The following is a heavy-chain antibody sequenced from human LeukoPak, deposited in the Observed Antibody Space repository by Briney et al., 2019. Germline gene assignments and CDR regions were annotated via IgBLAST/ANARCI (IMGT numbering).Heavy chain of an antibody. CDR2: ISSSGST. CDR3: ASRHGGVVAGICY. CDR1: GDSISSGDYY. V-gene: IGHV4-61*02. Sequence: PSETLSLTCTVSGDSISSGDYYWSWIRQPAGKGLEWIGRISSSGSTYYNPSLKSRVTISVDTSKNQFSLKLSSVTAADTAVYYCASRHGGVVAGICYWGQGTLVTVSS. D-gene: IGHD2-15*01. J-gene: IGHJ4*02.